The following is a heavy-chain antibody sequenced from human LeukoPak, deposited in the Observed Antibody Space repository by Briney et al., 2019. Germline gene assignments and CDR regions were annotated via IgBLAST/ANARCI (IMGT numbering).Heavy chain of an antibody. CDR3: AREYMGNYDFWSPGRFDP. D-gene: IGHD3-3*01. V-gene: IGHV4-59*01. J-gene: IGHJ5*02. Sequence: SETLSLTCTVSGGSISSYYWSWIRQPPGKGLEWIGYIYYSGSTNYNPSLKSRVTISVDTSKNQFSLKLSSVTAADTAVYYCAREYMGNYDFWSPGRFDPWGQGTLVTVSS. CDR2: IYYSGST. CDR1: GGSISSYY.